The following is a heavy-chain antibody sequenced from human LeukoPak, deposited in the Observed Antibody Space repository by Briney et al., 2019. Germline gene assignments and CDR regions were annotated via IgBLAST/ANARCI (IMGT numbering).Heavy chain of an antibody. J-gene: IGHJ6*03. D-gene: IGHD4-17*01. CDR1: GGTFSSYA. CDR2: IIPIFGTA. Sequence: SVKVSCKASGGTFSSYAISWVRQAPGQGLEWMGGIIPIFGTANYAQKFQGRVTITADKSTSTAYMELSSLRSEDTAVYYCAREALTTVTPNTYYYYYYMDVWGKGTTVTISS. V-gene: IGHV1-69*06. CDR3: AREALTTVTPNTYYYYYYMDV.